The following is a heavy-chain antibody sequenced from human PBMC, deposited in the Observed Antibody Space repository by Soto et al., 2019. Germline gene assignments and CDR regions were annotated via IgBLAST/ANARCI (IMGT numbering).Heavy chain of an antibody. CDR1: GFTFSSYG. D-gene: IGHD6-13*01. Sequence: GGSLRLSCAASGFTFSSYGMHWVRQAPGKGLEWVAVIWYDGSNKYYADSVKGRFTISGDNSKNTLYLQMSSLRAEDTAVYYCARTEQQLVTYYYYYMDVWGKGTTVTVSS. J-gene: IGHJ6*03. CDR3: ARTEQQLVTYYYYYMDV. V-gene: IGHV3-33*01. CDR2: IWYDGSNK.